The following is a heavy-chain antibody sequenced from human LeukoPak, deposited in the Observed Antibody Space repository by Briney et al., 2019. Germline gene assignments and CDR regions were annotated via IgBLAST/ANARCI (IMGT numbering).Heavy chain of an antibody. CDR1: GGTFSSYT. V-gene: IGHV1-69*02. CDR2: IIPILGIA. CDR3: AIVVVPANRDV. Sequence: SVKVSCKASGGTFSSYTISWVRQAPGQGLEWMGRIIPILGIANYAQKFQGRVTITADKSTSTAYMELSSLRSEDTAVYYSAIVVVPANRDVWGKGTTVTVSS. D-gene: IGHD2-2*01. J-gene: IGHJ6*03.